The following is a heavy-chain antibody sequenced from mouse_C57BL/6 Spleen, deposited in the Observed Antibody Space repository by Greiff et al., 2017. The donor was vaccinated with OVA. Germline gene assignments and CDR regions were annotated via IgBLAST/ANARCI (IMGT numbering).Heavy chain of an antibody. D-gene: IGHD1-1*01. CDR1: GYTFTEYT. V-gene: IGHV1-62-2*01. CDR3: ARHEGITTVVAPYAMDY. Sequence: VMLVESGAELVKPGASVKLSCKASGYTFTEYTIHWVKQRSGQGLEWIGWFYTGSGSIKYNEKFKDKATLTADKSSSTFYMELSRLTSEDSAVYFCARHEGITTVVAPYAMDYWGQGTSVTVSS. CDR2: FYTGSGSI. J-gene: IGHJ4*01.